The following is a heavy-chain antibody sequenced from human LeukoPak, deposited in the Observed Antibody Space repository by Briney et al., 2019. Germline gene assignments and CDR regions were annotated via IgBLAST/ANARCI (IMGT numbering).Heavy chain of an antibody. D-gene: IGHD6-19*01. CDR3: ARGYSSGWYAFDY. CDR1: GDSVSSNSAA. CDR2: TYYRSKWYN. V-gene: IGHV6-1*01. Sequence: SETLSLACAISGDSVSSNSAAWNWTRPSPARGLEWLGRTYYRSKWYNDYAVSVKSRITINPDTSKNQFSLQLNSVTPEDTAVYYCARGYSSGWYAFDYWGQGTLVTVSS. J-gene: IGHJ4*02.